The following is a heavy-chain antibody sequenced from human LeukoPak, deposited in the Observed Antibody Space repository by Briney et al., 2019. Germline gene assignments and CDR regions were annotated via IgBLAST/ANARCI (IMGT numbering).Heavy chain of an antibody. Sequence: PSETLSLTCTVSGGSISSSSYYWGWIRQPPGKGLEWIGSIYYSGSTYYNPSLKSRVTISVDTSKNQFSLKLSSVTAADTAVYYCARLVVPDLPFDYWGQGTLVTVSS. CDR1: GGSISSSSYY. CDR3: ARLVVPDLPFDY. CDR2: IYYSGST. V-gene: IGHV4-39*01. D-gene: IGHD2-2*01. J-gene: IGHJ4*02.